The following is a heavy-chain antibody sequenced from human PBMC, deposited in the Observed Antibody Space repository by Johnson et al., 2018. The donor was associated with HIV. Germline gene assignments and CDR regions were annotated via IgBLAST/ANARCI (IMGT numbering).Heavy chain of an antibody. CDR3: TTDRRGSGRGREKPDAFDI. Sequence: VQLVESGGGLVKPGGSLRLSCAASGFTFSNAWMSWVRQAPGKGLECVGRIKSKTDGGTTDYAAPVKGRFTISRDDSKNTLYVQMNSLKTEDTAVYYCTTDRRGSGRGREKPDAFDIWGQGTMVTVSS. V-gene: IGHV3-15*01. CDR1: GFTFSNAW. D-gene: IGHD3-10*01. J-gene: IGHJ3*02. CDR2: IKSKTDGGTT.